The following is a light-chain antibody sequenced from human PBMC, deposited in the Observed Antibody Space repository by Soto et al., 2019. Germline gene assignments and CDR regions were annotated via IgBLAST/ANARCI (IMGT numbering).Light chain of an antibody. CDR2: WAS. Sequence: DIVMTQSPDSLAVSLGERATINCKSSQSVLYSSNNKNYLAWYQQKPGQPPKLLIYWASTRESGVPDRFSGSGSGTDFTLTISSLQAEDVAGYYCQQYYSTPLTFRGGTKVEIK. CDR1: QSVLYSSNNKNY. V-gene: IGKV4-1*01. CDR3: QQYYSTPLT. J-gene: IGKJ4*01.